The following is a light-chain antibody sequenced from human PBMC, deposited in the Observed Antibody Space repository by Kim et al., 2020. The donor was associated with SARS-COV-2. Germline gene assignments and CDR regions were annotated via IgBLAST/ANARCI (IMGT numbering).Light chain of an antibody. CDR1: QTVTTY. CDR3: QQYGSSPRT. V-gene: IGKV3-20*01. CDR2: GAS. J-gene: IGKJ1*01. Sequence: LSPGERATLSCRASQTVTTYLAWYQQKPGQAPRLLIYGASSRATGIPDRFSGSGSGTDFTLTISRLEPEDFAVYYCQQYGSSPRTFGQGTKVDIK.